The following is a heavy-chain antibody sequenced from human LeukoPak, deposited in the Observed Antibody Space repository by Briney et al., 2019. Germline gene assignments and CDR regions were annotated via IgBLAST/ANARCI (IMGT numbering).Heavy chain of an antibody. CDR2: FNPRDGET. CDR3: ATSDRQFCSPTSCYMPFDY. D-gene: IGHD2-2*02. CDR1: GFSLTELS. Sequence: GASVKVSCKVSGFSLTELSMHWVRQAPGKGPEWMGGFNPRDGETYFAQNFQGRVTLTEDTSTDTSSMELRSLKSDDTAVYYCATSDRQFCSPTSCYMPFDYWGQGTLVIVSS. J-gene: IGHJ4*02. V-gene: IGHV1-24*01.